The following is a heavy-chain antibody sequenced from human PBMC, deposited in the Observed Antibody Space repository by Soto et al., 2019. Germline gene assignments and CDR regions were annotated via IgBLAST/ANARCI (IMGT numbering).Heavy chain of an antibody. CDR3: VRVVAIPGYPDH. V-gene: IGHV1-69*12. J-gene: IGHJ4*02. Sequence: QVQLVQSGAEVRQPASSVKVSCKTSGGTFSSYAISWVRQAPGQGLEWMGGIVPIVDTSTYAQKFQGRVTITADESTIPVYRELSSLRSDDTAVYYCVRVVAIPGYPDHWGQGTLVTVSS. D-gene: IGHD5-12*01. CDR2: IVPIVDTS. CDR1: GGTFSSYA.